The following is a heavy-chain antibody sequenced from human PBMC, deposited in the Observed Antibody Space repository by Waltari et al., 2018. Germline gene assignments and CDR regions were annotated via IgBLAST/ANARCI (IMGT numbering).Heavy chain of an antibody. Sequence: QEQLQQWGAGLLKPSETLSLTCAVYGGSFSGYYWSWIRQPPGKGLEWIGEFNHSGSTNYNPSLKRRVTISVDTSKNQFSLKLSSVTAADTAVYYCAREEVYCSGGSCYSLYGWFDTGGQGTLVTVSS. V-gene: IGHV4-34*01. CDR1: GGSFSGYY. J-gene: IGHJ5*02. D-gene: IGHD2-15*01. CDR2: FNHSGST. CDR3: AREEVYCSGGSCYSLYGWFDT.